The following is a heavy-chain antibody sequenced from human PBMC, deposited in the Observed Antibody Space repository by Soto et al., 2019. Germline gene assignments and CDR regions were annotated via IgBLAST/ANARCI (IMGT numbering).Heavy chain of an antibody. CDR3: ARESITMVRGVRGWFDP. D-gene: IGHD3-10*01. CDR1: GYTFTGYY. CDR2: INPNSGGT. V-gene: IGHV1-2*02. Sequence: QVQLVQSGAEVKKPGASVKVSCKASGYTFTGYYMHWVRQAPGQGLEWMGWINPNSGGTNYGQKFQGRVPMTRDTSISTAYMELSRLRSDDTAVYYCARESITMVRGVRGWFDPWGQGTLVTVSS. J-gene: IGHJ5*02.